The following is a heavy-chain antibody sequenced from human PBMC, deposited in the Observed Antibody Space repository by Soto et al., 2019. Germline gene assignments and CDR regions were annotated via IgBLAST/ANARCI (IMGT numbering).Heavy chain of an antibody. CDR2: ISAYNGNT. Sequence: GASVKVSCKASGYTFTSYGISWVRQAPGQGLEWMGWISAYNGNTNYAQKLQGRVTMTTDTSTSTAYMELRSLRSDDTAVYYCARGYPDSMVRGVISRARGVWFDPWGQGTLVTVSS. CDR3: ARGYPDSMVRGVISRARGVWFDP. D-gene: IGHD3-10*01. V-gene: IGHV1-18*01. J-gene: IGHJ5*02. CDR1: GYTFTSYG.